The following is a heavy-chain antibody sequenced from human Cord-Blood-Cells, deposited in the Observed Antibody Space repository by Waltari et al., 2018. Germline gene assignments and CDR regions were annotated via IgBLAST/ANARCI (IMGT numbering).Heavy chain of an antibody. D-gene: IGHD6-6*01. J-gene: IGHJ3*02. CDR2: INPNSGGT. CDR3: ATIGKYSSSSDAFDI. Sequence: QVQLVQSGAEVKKPGASVKVSCKASGYTFTGYYLHWVRQARGQGLEWMGWINPNSGGTNYAQKFQGRVTMTRDTSISTAYMELSRLRSDDTAVYYCATIGKYSSSSDAFDIWGQGTMVTVSS. CDR1: GYTFTGYY. V-gene: IGHV1-2*02.